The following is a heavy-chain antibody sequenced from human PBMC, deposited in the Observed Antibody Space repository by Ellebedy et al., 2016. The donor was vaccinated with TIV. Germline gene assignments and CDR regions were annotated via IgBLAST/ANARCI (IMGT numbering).Heavy chain of an antibody. V-gene: IGHV4-39*01. D-gene: IGHD5-12*01. CDR3: ARRALSGYSPDY. CDR2: IYYSGST. J-gene: IGHJ4*02. CDR1: GGSISSTSYY. Sequence: SETLSLTXTVSGGSISSTSYYWGWLRQPPGKGLEWIGSIYYSGSTYYNPSLKSRVTISVDTSKNQFSLKLSSVTAADTAVYYCARRALSGYSPDYWGQGTLVTVSS.